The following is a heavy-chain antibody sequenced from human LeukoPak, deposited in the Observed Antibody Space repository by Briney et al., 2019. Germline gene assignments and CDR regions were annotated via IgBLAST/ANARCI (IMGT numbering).Heavy chain of an antibody. CDR2: IRYNGSHK. CDR3: RIGYDSSGYYPPDLFDD. CDR1: EFIFSGYG. Sequence: GGSLRLSCAAPEFIFSGYGMHWVRQAPGKGPEWVAFIRYNGSHKYYVDSVKGRFTISRDNSKNTLYLQMSSLRVEDTAMYYCRIGYDSSGYYPPDLFDDWGQGTLVTVSS. J-gene: IGHJ4*02. D-gene: IGHD3-22*01. V-gene: IGHV3-30*02.